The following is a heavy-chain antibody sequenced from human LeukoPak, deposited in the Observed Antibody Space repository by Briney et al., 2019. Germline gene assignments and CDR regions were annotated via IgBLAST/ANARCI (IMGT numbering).Heavy chain of an antibody. J-gene: IGHJ3*02. CDR2: SKNDGSST. V-gene: IGHV3-74*01. D-gene: IGHD3-16*01. CDR1: GFTSSGDW. Sequence: GGSLRLSCAVSGFTSSGDWMHWVRQAPGKGLVWVSRSKNDGSSTSYADSAKGRFTISRDNAKNTLYLQMNSLRAEDTAVYYCARELPRIGGQTDASDIWGQGTMVTVS. CDR3: ARELPRIGGQTDASDI.